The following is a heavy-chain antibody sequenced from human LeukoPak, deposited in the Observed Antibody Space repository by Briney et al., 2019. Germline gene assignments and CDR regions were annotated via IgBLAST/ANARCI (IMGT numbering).Heavy chain of an antibody. CDR2: ISSSGGNT. J-gene: IGHJ4*02. D-gene: IGHD5-12*01. CDR3: AKDRPTWPIDY. CDR1: GFTFSSYS. V-gene: IGHV3-23*01. Sequence: GGSLRLSCAASGFTFSSYSMSWVRQAPGKGLEWVSSISSSGGNTYYPDSVKGRFTISRDNSKNTMYLQMNSLRAEDTAVYYCAKDRPTWPIDYWGQGTLVTVSS.